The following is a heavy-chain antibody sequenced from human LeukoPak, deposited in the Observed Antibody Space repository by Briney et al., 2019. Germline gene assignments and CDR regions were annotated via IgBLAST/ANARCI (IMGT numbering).Heavy chain of an antibody. CDR1: GFTFSSYA. CDR3: TTDIVVEAAAPGYFDY. Sequence: GGSLRLSCAASGFTFSSYAMHWVRQAPGKGLEWVAVISYDGSNKYYADSVKGRFTISRDNSKNTLYLQMNSLKTEDTAVYYCTTDIVVEAAAPGYFDYWGQGTLVTVSS. CDR2: ISYDGSNK. D-gene: IGHD2-2*01. J-gene: IGHJ4*02. V-gene: IGHV3-30-3*01.